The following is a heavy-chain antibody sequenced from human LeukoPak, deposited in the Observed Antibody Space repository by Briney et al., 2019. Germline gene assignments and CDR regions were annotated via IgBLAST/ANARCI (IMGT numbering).Heavy chain of an antibody. CDR2: IAYGGSRA. D-gene: IGHD1-14*01. CDR1: GFTFGGYG. V-gene: IGHV3-33*01. Sequence: GGSLRLSCAGSGFTFGGYGMHWFRQTPGKGLEWVAVIAYGGSRAFYADSVKGRFTISRDNSNNTMSVQMDDLRAEDTAVYYCTRYNNDHFDYWGQGTLVTVSS. J-gene: IGHJ4*02. CDR3: TRYNNDHFDY.